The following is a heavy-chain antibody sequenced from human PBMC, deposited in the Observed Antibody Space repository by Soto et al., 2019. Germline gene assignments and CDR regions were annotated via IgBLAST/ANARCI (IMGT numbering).Heavy chain of an antibody. Sequence: SETLSLTCTVSGGSISSYYWSWIRQPPGKGLEWIGYIYYSGSTNYNPSLKSRVTISVDTSKNQFSLKLSSVAAADTAVYYCARDRVTTPDGVDYYYMDVWGRGTTVTVSS. J-gene: IGHJ6*03. V-gene: IGHV4-59*01. CDR3: ARDRVTTPDGVDYYYMDV. CDR1: GGSISSYY. D-gene: IGHD4-17*01. CDR2: IYYSGST.